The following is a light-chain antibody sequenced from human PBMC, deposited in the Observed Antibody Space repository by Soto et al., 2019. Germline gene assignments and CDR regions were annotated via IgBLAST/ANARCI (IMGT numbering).Light chain of an antibody. CDR3: QHYKKWPLT. CDR1: HIVSNN. CDR2: FAS. V-gene: IGKV3-15*01. Sequence: EVEMTQYPATLSVSPGEKATLSCRASHIVSNNLAWYQQKPGQAPRLIIYFASTRATGIPARFSGSGSGTEFTLTISSLQSEDFAVYYCQHYKKWPLTFGGGNKVETK. J-gene: IGKJ4*01.